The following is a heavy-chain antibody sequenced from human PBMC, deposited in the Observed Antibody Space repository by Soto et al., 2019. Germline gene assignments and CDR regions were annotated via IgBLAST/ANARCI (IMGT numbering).Heavy chain of an antibody. CDR2: IFNSGST. CDR3: ARGGAVAGTFDFDY. J-gene: IGHJ4*02. V-gene: IGHV4-59*01. D-gene: IGHD6-19*01. CDR1: GDFITNYY. Sequence: SETLSLTCSVSGDFITNYYWSWIRQPPGKRPEWIGYIFNSGSTNYNPSLKSRVTMSVDTSKNQFSLKLSSVTAADTAVYYCARGGAVAGTFDFDYWGQGTLVTVSS.